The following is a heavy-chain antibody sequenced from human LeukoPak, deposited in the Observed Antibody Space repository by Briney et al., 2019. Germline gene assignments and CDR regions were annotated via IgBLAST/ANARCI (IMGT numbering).Heavy chain of an antibody. CDR3: ARHYVDVRGVRPFDY. V-gene: IGHV4-61*02. CDR2: IYTSGST. CDR1: GGSISSGSYY. D-gene: IGHD3-10*02. Sequence: SETLSLTYTVAGGSISSGSYYWNWIRQPAGKGLEWIGRIYTSGSTNYNPSLKSRITISVDTSKNQFSLKLSSVTAADTAVYYCARHYVDVRGVRPFDYWGQGTLVTVSS. J-gene: IGHJ4*02.